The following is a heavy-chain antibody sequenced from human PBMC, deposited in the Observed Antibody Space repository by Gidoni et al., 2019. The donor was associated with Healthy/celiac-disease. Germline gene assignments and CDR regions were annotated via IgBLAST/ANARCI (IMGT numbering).Heavy chain of an antibody. V-gene: IGHV3-11*01. J-gene: IGHJ5*02. D-gene: IGHD2-2*01. CDR1: GFTFSDYY. Sequence: QVQLVESGGGLVKPGGSLRLSCAASGFTFSDYYMSWIRQAPGTGLEWVSYISSSGSNIYYADSVKGRFTISRDNAKNSLYLQMNSLRAEETAVYYCAREGAFLGYCSSTSCLNWFDPWGQGTLVTVSS. CDR2: ISSSGSNI. CDR3: AREGAFLGYCSSTSCLNWFDP.